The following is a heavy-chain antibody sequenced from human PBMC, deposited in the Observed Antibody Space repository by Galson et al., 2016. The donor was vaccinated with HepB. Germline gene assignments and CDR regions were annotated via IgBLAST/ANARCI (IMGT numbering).Heavy chain of an antibody. V-gene: IGHV1-24*01. D-gene: IGHD1-26*01. J-gene: IGHJ4*02. CDR3: GTLPFSSAWDLDF. CDR2: IDAALGEI. Sequence: SVKVSCTVSGHTLSDLSMHWVRQAPGKGLEWMGGIDAALGEIVYSLKFQGRFTMTADTSSGTAYMELGRLRSDDTATYYCGTLPFSSAWDLDFWGQGTQITVSS. CDR1: GHTLSDLS.